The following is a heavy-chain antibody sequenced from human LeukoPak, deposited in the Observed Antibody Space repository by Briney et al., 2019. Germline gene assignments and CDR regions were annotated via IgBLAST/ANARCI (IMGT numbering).Heavy chain of an antibody. V-gene: IGHV4-4*07. J-gene: IGHJ4*02. CDR3: ARSIAVAGKVNYFDY. D-gene: IGHD6-19*01. Sequence: SETLSLTCTVSGGSISSYYWSWIRQPAGKGLEWIGRIYTSGSTNYNPSLKSRVTMSVDTSKNQFSLKLSSVTAADTAVYYCARSIAVAGKVNYFDYWGQGTLATVSS. CDR1: GGSISSYY. CDR2: IYTSGST.